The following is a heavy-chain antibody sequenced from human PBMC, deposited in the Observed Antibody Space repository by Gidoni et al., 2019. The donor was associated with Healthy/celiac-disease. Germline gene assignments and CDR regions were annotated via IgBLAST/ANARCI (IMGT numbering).Heavy chain of an antibody. CDR1: GSTLTNYY. CDR2: VQFSSGYT. V-gene: IGHV1-46*01. J-gene: IGHJ6*02. D-gene: IGHD6-19*01. CDR3: ARDKHRVDSSGAYYGMDV. Sequence: QVQLVQSGAELKEPGASVTVSCKESGSTLTNYYLHWVRRAPGQGLDWLPVVQFSSGYTSYSQSFQGRITMTTDTSTSTVHMTLSSLGSEDTAVYYCARDKHRVDSSGAYYGMDVWGQGTTVTVSS.